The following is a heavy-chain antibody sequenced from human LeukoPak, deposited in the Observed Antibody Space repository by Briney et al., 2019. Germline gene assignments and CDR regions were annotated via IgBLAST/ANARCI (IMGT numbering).Heavy chain of an antibody. Sequence: GGSLRLSCAASGFTFNSYAMSWVRQAPGKGLEWVPAIGGTSGSTYYADSVKGRFSISRDNSKNTLYLQMNSLRAEDTAVYYCAKDRGGSSGWSSDSWGQGTLVTVSS. D-gene: IGHD6-19*01. CDR1: GFTFNSYA. J-gene: IGHJ4*02. CDR3: AKDRGGSSGWSSDS. CDR2: IGGTSGST. V-gene: IGHV3-23*01.